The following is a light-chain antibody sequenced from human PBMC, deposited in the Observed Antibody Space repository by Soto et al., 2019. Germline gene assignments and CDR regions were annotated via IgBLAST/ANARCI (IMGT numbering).Light chain of an antibody. Sequence: EIVLTQSPGTLSLSPGERATLSCRASQSVSSSYLAWYQQKPGQAPRLLIYGASSRATGIPDRFSGSGSGTDFTLTISSLEPEDFAVYYCQQYGSSPLTFGVGTKVEIK. CDR3: QQYGSSPLT. V-gene: IGKV3-20*01. CDR1: QSVSSSY. J-gene: IGKJ4*01. CDR2: GAS.